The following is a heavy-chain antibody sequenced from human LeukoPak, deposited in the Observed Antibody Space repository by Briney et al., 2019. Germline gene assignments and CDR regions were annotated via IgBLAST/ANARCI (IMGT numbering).Heavy chain of an antibody. V-gene: IGHV5-51*01. J-gene: IGHJ4*02. CDR2: IYPGDSDT. D-gene: IGHD3-22*01. CDR1: GYSFTSYW. Sequence: GESLKISCKGSGYSFTSYWIGWVRQMPGKGLEWMGIIYPGDSDTRYSPSFQGQVTISADKSISTAYLQWSSLKASDTAMYYCARGYYYDSSGYSLDYWGQGTLVTVSS. CDR3: ARGYYYDSSGYSLDY.